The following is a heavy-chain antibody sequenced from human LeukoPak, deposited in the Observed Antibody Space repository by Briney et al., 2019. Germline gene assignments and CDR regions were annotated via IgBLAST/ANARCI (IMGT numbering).Heavy chain of an antibody. V-gene: IGHV1-8*03. CDR2: MNPNSGNT. CDR1: GYTFTSYD. Sequence: ASVKVSCKASGYTFTSYDINWVRQATGQGLEWMGWMNPNSGNTVYAQKFQGRVTITRNTSISTAYMELSSLRSEDTAVYCCARSSPTYYDFWSGYWTFPENQNWFDPWGQGTLVTVSS. J-gene: IGHJ5*02. D-gene: IGHD3-3*01. CDR3: ARSSPTYYDFWSGYWTFPENQNWFDP.